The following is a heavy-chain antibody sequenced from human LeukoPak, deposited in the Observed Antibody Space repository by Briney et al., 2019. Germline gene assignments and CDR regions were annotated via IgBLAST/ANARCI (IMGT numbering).Heavy chain of an antibody. CDR1: GYTFTSYY. CDR3: ARQNFVVVVPAAIGGGWFDP. D-gene: IGHD2-2*02. J-gene: IGHJ5*02. CDR2: INPSGGST. Sequence: ASVKVSCKASGYTFTSYYMHWVRQAPGQGLEWMGIINPSGGSTSYAQKFQGRVTITADESTSTAYMELSSLRSEDTAVYYCARQNFVVVVPAAIGGGWFDPWGQGTLVTVSS. V-gene: IGHV1-46*01.